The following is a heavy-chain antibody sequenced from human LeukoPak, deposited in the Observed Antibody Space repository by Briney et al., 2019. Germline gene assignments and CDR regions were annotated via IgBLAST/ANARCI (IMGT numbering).Heavy chain of an antibody. CDR2: ISSSSYI. CDR1: GFTFSSYS. CDR3: ARICSSTDCLIPD. J-gene: IGHJ4*02. D-gene: IGHD2-2*01. V-gene: IGHV3-21*01. Sequence: GGSLRLSCAASGFTFSSYSMNWVRQAPGKGLEWVSSISSSSYIYYADSVKGRFTISRDNAKNTVYLQINSLRDEDTAVYYCARICSSTDCLIPDWGQGTLVTVSS.